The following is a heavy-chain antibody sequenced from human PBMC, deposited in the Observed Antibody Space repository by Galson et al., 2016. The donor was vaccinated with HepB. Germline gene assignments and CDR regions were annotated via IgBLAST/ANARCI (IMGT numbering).Heavy chain of an antibody. CDR1: GGSFSDYY. CDR3: ARVGVGQWLVRGRLDY. J-gene: IGHJ4*02. CDR2: ISHSGST. Sequence: SETLSPTCVVHGGSFSDYYWGWIRQPLGKGLEWIGEISHSGSTLHNPSPKSRVAISIATSKNKFSLNLTSVTAAAPALYYCARVGVGQWLVRGRLDYWGLGTLITVSS. V-gene: IGHV4-34*01. D-gene: IGHD6-19*01.